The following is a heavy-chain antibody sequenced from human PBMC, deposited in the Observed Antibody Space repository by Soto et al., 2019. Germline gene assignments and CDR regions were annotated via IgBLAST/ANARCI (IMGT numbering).Heavy chain of an antibody. V-gene: IGHV2-26*01. CDR2: IISNDEK. D-gene: IGHD2-2*02. Sequence: QVTLKESGPVLVKPTETLTLTCTVSGFSLSNARMGVSWIRQPPGKALEWLAHIISNDEKSYITSLKSRLTISKDTSKSQVVLTMTNMDPVDTATYYCARYIQHCTSTRCFTNYYYGMDVWGQGTTVTVSS. J-gene: IGHJ6*02. CDR3: ARYIQHCTSTRCFTNYYYGMDV. CDR1: GFSLSNARMG.